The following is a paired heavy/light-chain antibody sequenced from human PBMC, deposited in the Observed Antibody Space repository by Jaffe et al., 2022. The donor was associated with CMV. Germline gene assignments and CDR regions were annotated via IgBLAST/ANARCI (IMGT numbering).Light chain of an antibody. CDR2: AAS. Sequence: AIRMTQSPSSFSASTGDRVTITCRASQGISSYLAWYQQKPGKAPKLLIYAASTLQSGVPSRFSGSGSGTDFTLTISCLQSEDFATYYCQQYYSYPLFTFGPGTKVDIK. CDR3: QQYYSYPLFT. V-gene: IGKV1-8*01. CDR1: QGISSY. J-gene: IGKJ3*01.
Heavy chain of an antibody. CDR1: GFTFSSYS. J-gene: IGHJ4*02. V-gene: IGHV3-21*01. D-gene: IGHD3-22*01. CDR2: ISSSSSYI. CDR3: ARDQRVLYYYDSSGYWGWDY. Sequence: EVQLVESGGGLVKPGGSLRLSCAASGFTFSSYSMNWVRQAPGKGLEWVSSISSSSSYIYYADSVKGRFTISRDNAKNSLYLQMNSLRAEDTAVYYCARDQRVLYYYDSSGYWGWDYWGQGTLVTVSS.